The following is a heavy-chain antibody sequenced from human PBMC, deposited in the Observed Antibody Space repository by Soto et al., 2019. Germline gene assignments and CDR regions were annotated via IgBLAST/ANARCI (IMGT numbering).Heavy chain of an antibody. V-gene: IGHV3-30*03. CDR1: GFTFSSYG. J-gene: IGHJ4*02. CDR3: LGAVAGNSALDY. D-gene: IGHD6-19*01. Sequence: QVQLVESGGGVVQPGRSLRLSCAASGFTFSSYGMHWVRQAPGKGLEWVAVISYDGSNKYYADSVKGRFTISRDNSKNTLYLQMNSLRAEDTAVYYCLGAVAGNSALDYWGQGTLVTVSS. CDR2: ISYDGSNK.